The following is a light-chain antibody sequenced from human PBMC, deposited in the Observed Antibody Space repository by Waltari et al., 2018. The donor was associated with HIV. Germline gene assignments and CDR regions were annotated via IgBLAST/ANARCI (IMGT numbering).Light chain of an antibody. J-gene: IGLJ3*02. Sequence: QSALTQPPSASGSPGQSVTISCTGTSSDVGGSKYVSWYQQHPGKAPKLMIYEVNKRPSGFPDRFSGSKSANTASLTVSGLQADDEADYYCNSYAGSNNWVFGGWTKLTVL. CDR2: EVN. CDR1: SSDVGGSKY. CDR3: NSYAGSNNWV. V-gene: IGLV2-8*01.